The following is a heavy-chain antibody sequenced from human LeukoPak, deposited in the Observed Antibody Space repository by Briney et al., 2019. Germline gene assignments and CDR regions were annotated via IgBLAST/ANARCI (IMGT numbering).Heavy chain of an antibody. CDR1: GGSIGSYY. J-gene: IGHJ4*02. V-gene: IGHV4-59*01. Sequence: PSETLSLTCTVSGGSIGSYYWSWIRQPPGKGLEWIGYIYYSGSTNYNPSLKSRVTISVDTSKNQFSLKLSSVTAADTAVYYCARASHDYGDYSHFDYWGQGTLVTVSS. D-gene: IGHD4-17*01. CDR3: ARASHDYGDYSHFDY. CDR2: IYYSGST.